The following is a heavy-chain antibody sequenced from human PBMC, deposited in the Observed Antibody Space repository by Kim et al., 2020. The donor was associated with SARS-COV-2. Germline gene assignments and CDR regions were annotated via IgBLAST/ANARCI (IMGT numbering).Heavy chain of an antibody. CDR2: ISGSDGST. Sequence: GGSLRLSCVASGFTFSNYAMSWVRQAPGKGLEWVSIISGSDGSTYYVDSVKGRFTVSRDNSKNTLYLQMNSLRAEDTAVYYCAINWNADYWGQGTLVTVSS. CDR1: GFTFSNYA. D-gene: IGHD1-1*01. CDR3: AINWNADY. V-gene: IGHV3-23*01. J-gene: IGHJ4*02.